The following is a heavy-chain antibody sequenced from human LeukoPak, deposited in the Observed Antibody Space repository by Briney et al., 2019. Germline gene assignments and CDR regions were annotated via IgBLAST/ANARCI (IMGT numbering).Heavy chain of an antibody. CDR1: GYTLTELS. D-gene: IGHD6-13*01. V-gene: IGHV1-24*01. CDR2: FDPEDGET. CDR3: ATRSSSCYRDDAFDI. J-gene: IGHJ3*02. Sequence: ASVKVSCKVSGYTLTELSMHWVRQAPGKGLEWMGGFDPEDGETIYAQKFQGRVTMTEDTSTDTAYMELSSLRSEDTAVYYCATRSSSCYRDDAFDIWGQGTMVTVSS.